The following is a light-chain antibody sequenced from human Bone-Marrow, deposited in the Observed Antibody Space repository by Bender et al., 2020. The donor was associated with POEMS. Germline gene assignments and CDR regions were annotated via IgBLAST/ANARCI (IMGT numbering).Light chain of an antibody. Sequence: QSALTQPASVSGSPGQSITISCTGTSSDVGGYNSVSWYQHHPGKAPKLMIYDVSSRPSGVSNRFSGSKSGNTASLAISGLQAEDEADYYCSSYTSRTTLVFGTGTKVTVL. CDR2: DVS. CDR1: SSDVGGYNS. V-gene: IGLV2-14*01. J-gene: IGLJ1*01. CDR3: SSYTSRTTLV.